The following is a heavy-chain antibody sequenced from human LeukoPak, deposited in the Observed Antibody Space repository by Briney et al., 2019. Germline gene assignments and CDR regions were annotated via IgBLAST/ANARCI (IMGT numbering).Heavy chain of an antibody. V-gene: IGHV1-2*02. Sequence: ASVKVSCKASGYTFTGYYMHWVRQAPGQGLEWIGWINTISGGTNYAQKFQGRVTMTRDTSISTAYMELSRLRSDDTAVYYCARSRRGVGDIVVVVAAMAPDYYYYMDVWGKGTTVTISS. CDR3: ARSRRGVGDIVVVVAAMAPDYYYYMDV. J-gene: IGHJ6*03. D-gene: IGHD2-15*01. CDR2: INTISGGT. CDR1: GYTFTGYY.